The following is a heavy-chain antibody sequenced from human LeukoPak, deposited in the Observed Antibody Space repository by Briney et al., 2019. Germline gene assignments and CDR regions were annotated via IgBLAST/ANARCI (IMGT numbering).Heavy chain of an antibody. Sequence: ASVKVSCKVSGHALTDLSMHWVRQTPRKGLEWMGGLDPEDGEITYAQKFQGRVTMTEDTSTDTAYMELSSLRSEDTAVYFCASRLLIHLWAKDFWGQGTLVTVSS. J-gene: IGHJ4*02. CDR3: ASRLLIHLWAKDF. CDR2: LDPEDGEI. D-gene: IGHD5-18*01. V-gene: IGHV1-24*01. CDR1: GHALTDLS.